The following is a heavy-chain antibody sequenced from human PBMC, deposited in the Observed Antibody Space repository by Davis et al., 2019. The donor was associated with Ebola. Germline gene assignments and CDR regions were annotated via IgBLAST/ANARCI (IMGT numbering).Heavy chain of an antibody. CDR1: GFTFSSYW. D-gene: IGHD3-10*01. CDR2: ISGSGGST. V-gene: IGHV3-23*01. J-gene: IGHJ6*02. Sequence: PGGSLRLSCSASGFTFSSYWMHWVRQAPGKGLEWVSAISGSGGSTYYADSVKGRFTISRDNSKNTLYLQMNSLRAEDTAVYYCASYSSGSFGYYYYYGMDVWGQGTTVTVSS. CDR3: ASYSSGSFGYYYYYGMDV.